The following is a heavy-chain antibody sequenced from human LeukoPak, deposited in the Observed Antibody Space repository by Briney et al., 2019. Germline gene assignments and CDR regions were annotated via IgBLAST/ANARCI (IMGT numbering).Heavy chain of an antibody. CDR1: GGSFSGYY. J-gene: IGHJ2*01. CDR2: INHSGST. CDR3: ARNRSRYDILTGYYKPDWYFDL. V-gene: IGHV4-34*01. Sequence: SETLSLTCAVYGGSFSGYYWSWIRQPPGKGLEWIGEINHSGSTNYNPSLKSRVTISVDTSKNQFSLKLSSVTAADTAVYYCARNRSRYDILTGYYKPDWYFDLWGRGTLVTVSS. D-gene: IGHD3-9*01.